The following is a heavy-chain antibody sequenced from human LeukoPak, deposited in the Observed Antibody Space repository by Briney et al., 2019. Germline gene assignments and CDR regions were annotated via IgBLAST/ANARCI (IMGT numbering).Heavy chain of an antibody. V-gene: IGHV3-30*02. Sequence: GGSLRLSCAASGFTVNSNYMTWVRQAPGKGLEWVAFIRYDGSNKYYADSVKGRFTISRDNSKNTLYLQMNSLRAEDTAVYYCARDSRLAYDYWGQGTLVTVSS. CDR3: ARDSRLAYDY. J-gene: IGHJ4*02. CDR2: IRYDGSNK. D-gene: IGHD3-9*01. CDR1: GFTVNSNY.